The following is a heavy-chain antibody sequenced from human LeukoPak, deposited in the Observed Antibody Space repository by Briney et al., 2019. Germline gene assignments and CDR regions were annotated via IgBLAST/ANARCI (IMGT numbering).Heavy chain of an antibody. Sequence: ASVKVSCKASGGTFSSYAISWVRQAPGQGLEWMGGIIPIFGTANYAQKFQGRVTITADESASTAYMELSSLRSEDTVVYYCASMVANTGGYWGQGTLVTVSS. CDR1: GGTFSSYA. CDR3: ASMVANTGGY. J-gene: IGHJ4*02. D-gene: IGHD2-15*01. CDR2: IIPIFGTA. V-gene: IGHV1-69*13.